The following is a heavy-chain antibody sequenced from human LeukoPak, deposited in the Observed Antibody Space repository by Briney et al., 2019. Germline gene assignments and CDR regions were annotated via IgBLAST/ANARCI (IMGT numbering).Heavy chain of an antibody. CDR1: GFTFSSYE. V-gene: IGHV3-33*08. Sequence: GGSLRLSCAASGFTFSSYEMNWVRQAPGKGLEWVAVIWYDGSNKYYADSVKGRFTISRDNSKNTLYLQMNSLRAEDTAVYYCARESGMGYCSSTSCSPFDYWGQGTLVTVSS. CDR3: ARESGMGYCSSTSCSPFDY. CDR2: IWYDGSNK. D-gene: IGHD2-2*01. J-gene: IGHJ4*02.